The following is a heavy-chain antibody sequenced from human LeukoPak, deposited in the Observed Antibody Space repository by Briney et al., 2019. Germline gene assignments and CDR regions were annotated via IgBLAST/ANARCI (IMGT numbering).Heavy chain of an antibody. V-gene: IGHV3-7*01. CDR1: GFTFSSYS. CDR3: ARGHAPYYDFWSVLTPYYYYYYGMDV. Sequence: PGGSLRLSCTASGFTFSSYSMNWVRQAPGKGLEWVANIKQDGSEKYYVDSVKGRFTISRDNAKNSLYLQMNSLRAEDTAVYYCARGHAPYYDFWSVLTPYYYYYYGMDVWGQGTTVTVSS. CDR2: IKQDGSEK. D-gene: IGHD3-3*01. J-gene: IGHJ6*02.